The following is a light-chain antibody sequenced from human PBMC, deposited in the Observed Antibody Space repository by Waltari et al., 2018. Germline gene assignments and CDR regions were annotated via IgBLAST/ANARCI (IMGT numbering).Light chain of an antibody. Sequence: QSALTQTPTVSGSPGQSITISCSGTSSYIGNYNLVSWYQQHPGKAPTLMIYDVNKRPSGVSNRFSGSKSGNTAFLKISGLQTADEADYYCCSYAGSAISVFGGGTKLTVL. CDR2: DVN. CDR3: CSYAGSAISV. CDR1: SSYIGNYNL. V-gene: IGLV2-23*02. J-gene: IGLJ3*02.